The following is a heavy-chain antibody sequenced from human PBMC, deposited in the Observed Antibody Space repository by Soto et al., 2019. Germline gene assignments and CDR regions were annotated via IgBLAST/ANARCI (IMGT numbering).Heavy chain of an antibody. D-gene: IGHD3-10*01. J-gene: IGHJ4*01. CDR3: ASDVGVVLYDY. Sequence: SETLSLTCPVSGGSISSGDYYWSWIRQSPGKCLEWIGYIHYSGSTYYNPSLKSRVTISGDTSRNQFSLRLSSVTAADTAVYFCASDVGVVLYDYWGQGTPVMSPQ. CDR1: GGSISSGDYY. V-gene: IGHV4-30-4*01. CDR2: IHYSGST.